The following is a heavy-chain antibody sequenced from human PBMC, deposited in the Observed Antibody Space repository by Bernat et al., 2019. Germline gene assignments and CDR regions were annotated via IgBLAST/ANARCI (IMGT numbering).Heavy chain of an antibody. D-gene: IGHD6-19*01. CDR2: ISGSGGET. CDR1: GFTFSSYG. Sequence: VQLVESGGGVVQPGRSLRLSCAASGFTFSSYGMHWVRQAPGKGLEWVSAISGSGGETYYADSGKGRFTISRDNSKNTLYLQMNSPRAEDTAVYYCAKRNLYNDGWYDFWGQGTLVTVSS. CDR3: AKRNLYNDGWYDF. V-gene: IGHV3-23*04. J-gene: IGHJ4*02.